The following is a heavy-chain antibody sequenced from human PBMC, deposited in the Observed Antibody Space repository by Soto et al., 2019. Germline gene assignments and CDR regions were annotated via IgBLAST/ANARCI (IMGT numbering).Heavy chain of an antibody. D-gene: IGHD2-15*01. CDR2: NPSGGST. CDR3: AAEGCSGGSCYSTRWFDP. V-gene: IGHV1-46*01. Sequence: NPSGGSTSYAQKFQGRVTMTRDTSTSTVYMELSSLRSEDTAVYYCAAEGCSGGSCYSTRWFDPWGQGTLVTVSS. J-gene: IGHJ5*02.